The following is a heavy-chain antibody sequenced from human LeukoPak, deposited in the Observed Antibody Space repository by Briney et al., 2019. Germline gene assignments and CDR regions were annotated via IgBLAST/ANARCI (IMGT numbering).Heavy chain of an antibody. CDR2: ISSSSSYI. CDR1: GFALRNYW. Sequence: GGSLRLSCAASGFALRNYWMTWVRQAPGKGLEWVSSISSSSSYIYYADSVKGRFTISRDNAKNSLYLQMNSLRAEDTAVYYCARETTEVRCFDYWGQGTLVTVSS. D-gene: IGHD3-16*01. CDR3: ARETTEVRCFDY. J-gene: IGHJ4*02. V-gene: IGHV3-21*01.